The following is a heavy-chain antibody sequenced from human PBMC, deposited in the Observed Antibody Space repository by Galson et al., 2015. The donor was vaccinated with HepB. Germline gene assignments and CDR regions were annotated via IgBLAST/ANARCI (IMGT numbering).Heavy chain of an antibody. V-gene: IGHV1-18*04. CDR1: GYNFTSYG. J-gene: IGHJ6*04. CDR2: ISAYNGNT. D-gene: IGHD4-17*01. Sequence: SVKVSCKASGYNFTSYGISWVRQAPGQGLEWMGWISAYNGNTNYAQKLQGRVTMTTDTSTSTAYMELRSLRFDDTAVYYCARGSHDYGDYDPCGGCYDYHVMDVWGKTTAVTVSS. CDR3: ARGSHDYGDYDPCGGCYDYHVMDV.